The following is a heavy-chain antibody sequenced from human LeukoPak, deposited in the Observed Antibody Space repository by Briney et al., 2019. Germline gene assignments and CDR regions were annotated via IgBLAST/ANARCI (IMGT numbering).Heavy chain of an antibody. J-gene: IGHJ4*01. D-gene: IGHD1-14*01. CDR1: GFTVSSNY. V-gene: IGHV3-53*01. CDR3: ARDHQPLRNVAAHDY. CDR2: IYSGGST. Sequence: PGGSLRLSCAASGFTVSSNYMGWVRQAPGKGLEWVSVIYSGGSTYYADSVKGRFTISRDNSKNTLYLQMNSLRAEDTAVYYCARDHQPLRNVAAHDYWGQGTLVTVSS.